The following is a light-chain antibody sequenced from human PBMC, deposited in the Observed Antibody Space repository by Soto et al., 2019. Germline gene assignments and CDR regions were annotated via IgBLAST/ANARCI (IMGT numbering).Light chain of an antibody. J-gene: IGKJ2*01. Sequence: EMVLTQSPGTLSLSPGERATLSCKASQSVANNFLAWYQQKPAQAPRLLIYGANTRATGIPDRFSGSGSGADFTLTISGLEPEDFAVYYCPYYGYGRDTFGQGTKVE. V-gene: IGKV3-20*01. CDR3: PYYGYGRDT. CDR2: GAN. CDR1: QSVANNF.